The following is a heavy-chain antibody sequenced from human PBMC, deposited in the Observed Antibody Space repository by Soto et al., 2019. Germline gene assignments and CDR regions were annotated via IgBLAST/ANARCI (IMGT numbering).Heavy chain of an antibody. CDR3: ARDARYCSSTSYYTDNCFDY. CDR2: ISYDGSNK. J-gene: IGHJ4*02. V-gene: IGHV3-30*03. CDR1: GFSFSNYG. D-gene: IGHD2-2*02. Sequence: SWRLSCTASGFSFSNYGMHWVRQPPGKGLEWVAAISYDGSNKYYADSVKGRFTISRDNSKNTLFLQINSLRADDTAMYFCARDARYCSSTSYYTDNCFDYWGQGALDTVSS.